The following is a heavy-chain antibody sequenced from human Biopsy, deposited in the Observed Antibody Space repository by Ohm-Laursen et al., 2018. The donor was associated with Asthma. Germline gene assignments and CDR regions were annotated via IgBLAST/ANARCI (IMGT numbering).Heavy chain of an antibody. J-gene: IGHJ5*02. D-gene: IGHD6-13*01. Sequence: ASVKVSCKASGYPFIGYHIHWMRQAPGQGLEWMGRINPNSGATNYAQKFQGRVTMTRDTSISTDYMEVSRRRSDDTAVYYCARGQKSAGDRWFNPWAKGTLVTASS. V-gene: IGHV1-2*06. CDR2: INPNSGAT. CDR1: GYPFIGYH. CDR3: ARGQKSAGDRWFNP.